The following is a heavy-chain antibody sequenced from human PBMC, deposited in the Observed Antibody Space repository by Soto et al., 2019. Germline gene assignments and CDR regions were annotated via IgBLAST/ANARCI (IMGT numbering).Heavy chain of an antibody. J-gene: IGHJ4*02. V-gene: IGHV3-7*03. CDR2: INEHGSER. CDR3: VKGISTPGIDI. CDR1: GFTFSHHW. Sequence: GGSLRLSCAASGFTFSHHWINWVRQAPGKGLEWVANINEHGSERSYVDSVEGRFTVSRDNVKNSVYLQMNSLRIEDTAVYYCVKGISTPGIDIWGQGTLVTVSS. D-gene: IGHD2-15*01.